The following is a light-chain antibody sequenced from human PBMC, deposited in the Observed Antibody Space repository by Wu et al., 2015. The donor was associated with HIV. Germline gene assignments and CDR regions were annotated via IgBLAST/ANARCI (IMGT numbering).Light chain of an antibody. J-gene: IGKJ4*01. CDR2: DAS. CDR3: QQYKILPIT. V-gene: IGKV1-33*01. Sequence: DIQMTQSPSSLSASVGDRVTISCQASQDISNYLNWYQQKVGKAPKLLIYDASNLEAGVPSGLSGNGSGTNFTFTISSLQPEDIATYYCQQYKILPITFGGGTKVEIK. CDR1: QDISNY.